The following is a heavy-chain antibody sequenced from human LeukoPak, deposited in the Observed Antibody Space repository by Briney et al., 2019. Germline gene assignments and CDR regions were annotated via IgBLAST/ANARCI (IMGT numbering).Heavy chain of an antibody. Sequence: PSETLSLTCTVSGGSISSGSYYWNWIRQPAGKGLEWIGRIYATGITNYDPSPQSRVTISVDTSKNQFSLKLSSVTAADTAVYYCARDLYYYDPAFDPWGQGTLVTVSS. V-gene: IGHV4-61*02. CDR2: IYATGIT. CDR3: ARDLYYYDPAFDP. J-gene: IGHJ5*02. D-gene: IGHD3-22*01. CDR1: GGSISSGSYY.